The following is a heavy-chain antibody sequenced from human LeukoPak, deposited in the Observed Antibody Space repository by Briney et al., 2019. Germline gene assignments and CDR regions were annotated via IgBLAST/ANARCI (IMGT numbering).Heavy chain of an antibody. J-gene: IGHJ3*02. V-gene: IGHV3-74*01. CDR3: ARRPLYGGSASDAFDI. Sequence: GGSLRPSCAASGFTFSSYWMHWARQAPGKGLVWVSRIHSDGTTTTYADSVKGRFTISRDNAKNTLYLQMNSLRAEDTAVYYCARRPLYGGSASDAFDIWGQGTLVTVSS. CDR1: GFTFSSYW. D-gene: IGHD4-23*01. CDR2: IHSDGTTT.